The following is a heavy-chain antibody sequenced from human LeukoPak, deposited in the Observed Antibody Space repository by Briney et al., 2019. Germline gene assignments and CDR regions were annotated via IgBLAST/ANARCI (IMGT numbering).Heavy chain of an antibody. CDR3: ASLYSGSYDTGSFDYFNY. V-gene: IGHV4-59*01. CDR1: GGSISSYY. D-gene: IGHD1-26*01. CDR2: MYYSGST. Sequence: PSETLSLTCTVSGGSISSYYWSWIRQPPGKGLEWIGYMYYSGSTNYNPSLKSRVTISVDPSKNQFSLKLSSVTAADTAVYYCASLYSGSYDTGSFDYFNYWGQGTLVTVSS. J-gene: IGHJ4*02.